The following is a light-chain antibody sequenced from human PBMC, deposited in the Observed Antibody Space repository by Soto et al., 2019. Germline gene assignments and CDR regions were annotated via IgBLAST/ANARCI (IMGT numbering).Light chain of an antibody. J-gene: IGLJ3*02. V-gene: IGLV1-40*01. Sequence: QSVLTQPPSVSGAPGQRVTISCTGSSSNIGAGYDVHWYQQLPGTAPKLLIYGNSNRPSGVPDRFSGSKSGTSASLAITGLQAEDEADYYCQSYDSSLSGWVFGGGTKVPS. CDR1: SSNIGAGYD. CDR3: QSYDSSLSGWV. CDR2: GNS.